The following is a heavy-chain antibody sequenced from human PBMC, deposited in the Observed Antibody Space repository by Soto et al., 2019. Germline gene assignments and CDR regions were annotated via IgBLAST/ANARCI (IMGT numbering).Heavy chain of an antibody. D-gene: IGHD3-22*01. J-gene: IGHJ4*02. Sequence: SETLSLTCTVSGGSISSSSYYWGWIRQPPGKGLEWIGSIYYSGSTYYNPSLKSRVTISVDTSKNQFSLKLSSVTAADTAVYYCERLGVYYYDSSGYYYVGRYYFDYWGQGTLVTVSS. CDR1: GGSISSSSYY. V-gene: IGHV4-39*01. CDR3: ERLGVYYYDSSGYYYVGRYYFDY. CDR2: IYYSGST.